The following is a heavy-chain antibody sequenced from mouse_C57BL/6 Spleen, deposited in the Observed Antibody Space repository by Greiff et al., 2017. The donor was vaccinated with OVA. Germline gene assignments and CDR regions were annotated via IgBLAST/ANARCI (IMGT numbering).Heavy chain of an antibody. Sequence: EVQLQESGPELVKPGASVKISCKASGYTFTDYYMNWVKQSHGKSLEWIGDINPNNGGTSYNQKFKGKATLTVDKSSSTAYMELRSLTSEDSAVYYCARGYYGSSPAWFAYCGQGTLVTVSA. CDR2: INPNNGGT. D-gene: IGHD1-1*01. CDR3: ARGYYGSSPAWFAY. J-gene: IGHJ3*01. V-gene: IGHV1-26*01. CDR1: GYTFTDYY.